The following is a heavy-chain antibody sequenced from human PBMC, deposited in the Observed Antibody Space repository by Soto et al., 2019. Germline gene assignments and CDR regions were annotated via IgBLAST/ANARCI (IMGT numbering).Heavy chain of an antibody. V-gene: IGHV3-21*01. J-gene: IGHJ6*02. CDR1: GFTFTRYS. CDR2: ISSTTNYI. D-gene: IGHD1-26*01. CDR3: AKVGAAYYYYYGMDV. Sequence: GSLRLSCAASGFTFTRYSMNWVRQAPGKGLEWVSSISSTTNYIYYADSVKGRFTISRDNSKNTLYLQMNSLRAEDTAVYYCAKVGAAYYYYYGMDVWGQGTTVTVSS.